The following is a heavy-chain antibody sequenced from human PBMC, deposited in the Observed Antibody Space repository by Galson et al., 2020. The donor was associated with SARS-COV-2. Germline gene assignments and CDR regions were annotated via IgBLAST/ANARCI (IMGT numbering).Heavy chain of an antibody. CDR3: ARAHLMVQGVIITALDI. D-gene: IGHD3-10*01. Sequence: SLRLSCAASGFTFSSYAMHWVRQAPGKGLEWVAVISYDGSNKYYADSVKGRFTISRDNSKNTLYLQMNSLRAEDTAVYYGARAHLMVQGVIITALDIWGQGTMVTVSS. CDR1: GFTFSSYA. CDR2: ISYDGSNK. V-gene: IGHV3-30*04. J-gene: IGHJ3*02.